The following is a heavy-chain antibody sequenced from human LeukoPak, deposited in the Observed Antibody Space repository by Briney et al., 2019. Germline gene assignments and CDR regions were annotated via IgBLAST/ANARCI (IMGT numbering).Heavy chain of an antibody. Sequence: SETLSXTCTXSGGSISSSSYYWGWIRQPPGKGLEWIGSIYYSGSTYYNPSLKSRVTISVDTSKNQFSLKLSSVTAADTAVYYCARQATPFYGDYDTWGQGTLVTVSS. CDR3: ARQATPFYGDYDT. CDR1: GGSISSSSYY. CDR2: IYYSGST. J-gene: IGHJ5*02. D-gene: IGHD4-17*01. V-gene: IGHV4-39*01.